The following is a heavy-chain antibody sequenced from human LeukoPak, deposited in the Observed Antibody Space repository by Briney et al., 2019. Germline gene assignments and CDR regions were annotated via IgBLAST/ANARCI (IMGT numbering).Heavy chain of an antibody. V-gene: IGHV4-34*01. CDR2: INHSGGT. CDR1: RGSISGYY. D-gene: IGHD3-22*01. Sequence: PSETLSLTCAVFRGSISGYYWNWIRHPPGKGVEGIGEINHSGGTHYSPSLKSRVTISLDTSKNQFSLRLSSVTAADTAVYYCARDDLYYNDSSGHSDAFDLWGQGTMVTISS. J-gene: IGHJ3*01. CDR3: ARDDLYYNDSSGHSDAFDL.